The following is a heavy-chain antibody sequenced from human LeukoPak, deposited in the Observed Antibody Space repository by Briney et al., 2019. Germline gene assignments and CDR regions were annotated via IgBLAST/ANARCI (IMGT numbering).Heavy chain of an antibody. V-gene: IGHV6-1*01. J-gene: IGHJ4*02. D-gene: IGHD3-16*02. CDR3: ARDASSGGVIGPL. CDR2: TYYRSKWYN. CDR1: GDSVSSNSAA. Sequence: SQTLSLTCAISGDSVSSNSAAWNWIRQSPSRGLEWLGRTYYRSKWYNDYAVSVKSRITINPDTSKNQFSLKLSSVTAADTAVYYCARDASSGGVIGPLWGQGTLVTVSS.